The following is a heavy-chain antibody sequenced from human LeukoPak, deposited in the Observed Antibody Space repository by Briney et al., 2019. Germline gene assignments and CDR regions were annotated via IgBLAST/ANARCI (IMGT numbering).Heavy chain of an antibody. CDR1: GGSFSGYY. CDR2: INHSGST. J-gene: IGHJ4*02. CDR3: ARVGIVVVPAALDY. V-gene: IGHV4-34*01. D-gene: IGHD2-2*01. Sequence: SETLSLTCAVYGGSFSGYYWSWIRLPPGKGLEWIGEINHSGSTNYNPSLKSRVTISVDTSKNQFSLKLSSVTAADTAVYYCARVGIVVVPAALDYWGQGTLVTVS.